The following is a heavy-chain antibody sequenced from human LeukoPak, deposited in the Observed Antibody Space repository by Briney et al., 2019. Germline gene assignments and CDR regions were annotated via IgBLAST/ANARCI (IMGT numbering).Heavy chain of an antibody. CDR2: ISGGGGDA. D-gene: IGHD3-10*01. J-gene: IGHJ4*02. CDR3: AKTPKLIRGTPDY. CDR1: GFTFGNYA. Sequence: PGGTLRLSCAVSGFTFGNYAMTWVRQPPGKGLEWVSVISGGGGDANYADSVKGRFTISRDNYKNTLYLQMNSLRAEDTAVYYCAKTPKLIRGTPDYWGQGTLVIVSS. V-gene: IGHV3-23*01.